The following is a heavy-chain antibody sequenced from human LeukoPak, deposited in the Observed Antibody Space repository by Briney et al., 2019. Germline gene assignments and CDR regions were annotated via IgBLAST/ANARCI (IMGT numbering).Heavy chain of an antibody. CDR3: ARDQVSYDILTGPRWYYGMDV. CDR1: GFTFSSNY. D-gene: IGHD3-9*01. Sequence: GGSLRLSCAASGFTFSSNYMSWVRQAPGKGLEWVSVIYSGGSTYYSDSVKGRFTISRHNSKNTLYLQMNSLRAEDTAVYYCARDQVSYDILTGPRWYYGMDVWGQGTTVTVSS. V-gene: IGHV3-53*04. CDR2: IYSGGST. J-gene: IGHJ6*02.